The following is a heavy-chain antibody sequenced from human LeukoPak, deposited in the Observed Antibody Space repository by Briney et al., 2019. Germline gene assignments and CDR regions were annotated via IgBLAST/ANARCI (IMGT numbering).Heavy chain of an antibody. CDR1: GFTFSSYS. J-gene: IGHJ4*02. V-gene: IGHV3-21*01. Sequence: GGSLRLSCAASGFTFSSYSMNWVRQAPGKGLEWVSSISSSSSYIYYADSVKGRFPSSRGNAKNSRYLQMNSLRAEDTAVYYCARDRTVFGVDYWGQGTLVTVSS. CDR2: ISSSSSYI. CDR3: ARDRTVFGVDY. D-gene: IGHD3-3*01.